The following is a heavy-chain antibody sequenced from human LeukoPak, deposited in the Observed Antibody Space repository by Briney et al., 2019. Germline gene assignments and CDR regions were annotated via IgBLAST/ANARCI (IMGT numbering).Heavy chain of an antibody. CDR2: INHSGST. Sequence: SETLSLTCAVYGGSFSGYYWSWIRQPPGKGLEWIGEINHSGSTNYNPSLKSRVTISVDTSKNQFSLKLSSVTAAGTAVYYCARCYGDHTSNWFDPWGQGTLVTVSS. J-gene: IGHJ5*02. CDR1: GGSFSGYY. CDR3: ARCYGDHTSNWFDP. V-gene: IGHV4-34*01. D-gene: IGHD4-17*01.